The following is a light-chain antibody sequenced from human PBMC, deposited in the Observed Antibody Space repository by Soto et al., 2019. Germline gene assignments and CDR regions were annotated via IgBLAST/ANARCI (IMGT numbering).Light chain of an antibody. J-gene: IGLJ3*02. CDR2: EVT. Sequence: QSVLTQPPSASGSRGQSVTSSCTGTSVDINYVSWFQQHPGKAPKLIICEVTKRPSGVPDRFSGSKSGNTASLTVSGLQDDDEADYYCSSYAGRDIWVFGGGTKLTVL. CDR1: SVDINY. V-gene: IGLV2-8*01. CDR3: SSYAGRDIWV.